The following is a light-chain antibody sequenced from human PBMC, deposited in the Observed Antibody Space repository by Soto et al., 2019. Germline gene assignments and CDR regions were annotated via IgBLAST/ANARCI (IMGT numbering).Light chain of an antibody. J-gene: IGKJ1*01. CDR3: QKYNSAPRT. CDR2: AAS. V-gene: IGKV1-27*01. Sequence: DIQMTQSPSSLSASVGDRVTITCRASQGISNYLAWYQQNPGKVPKLLIYAASTLQSGVPSRISGSGSGTDFTLTISSLQPEDGATYYCQKYNSAPRTFGQGTKVEIK. CDR1: QGISNY.